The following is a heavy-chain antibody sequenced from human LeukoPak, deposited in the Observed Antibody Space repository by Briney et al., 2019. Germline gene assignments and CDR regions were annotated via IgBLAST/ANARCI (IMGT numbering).Heavy chain of an antibody. V-gene: IGHV3-23*01. J-gene: IGHJ5*02. Sequence: GGSLRLSCAASGFTFSSYAMSWVRQAPGKGLEWVSAISGSGGSTYYADSVKGRFTISRDNAKNSLYLQMNSLRAEDTAVYYCARGSTALARAWGQGTLVTVSS. CDR2: ISGSGGST. D-gene: IGHD4-17*01. CDR1: GFTFSSYA. CDR3: ARGSTALARA.